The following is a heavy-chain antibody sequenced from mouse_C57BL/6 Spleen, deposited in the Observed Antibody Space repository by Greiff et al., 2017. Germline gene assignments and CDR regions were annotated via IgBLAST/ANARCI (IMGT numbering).Heavy chain of an antibody. CDR2: IYPGDGDT. CDR3: ARKRDYYCSSYWYFEV. Sequence: QVQLQQSGPELVKPGASVKISCKASGYAFSSSWMNWVKQRPGKGLEWIGRIYPGDGDTNYNGKFKGKATLTAAKSSSTAYMQLSSLTSEDSAVYFCARKRDYYCSSYWYFEVWGTGTTVTVSS. CDR1: GYAFSSSW. V-gene: IGHV1-82*01. J-gene: IGHJ1*03. D-gene: IGHD1-1*01.